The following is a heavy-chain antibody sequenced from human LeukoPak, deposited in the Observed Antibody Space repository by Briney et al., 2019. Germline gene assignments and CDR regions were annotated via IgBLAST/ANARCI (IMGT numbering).Heavy chain of an antibody. Sequence: PSETLSLTCTVSGGSISSSGYYWGWIRQPPGKGLEWIGSIYYSGSTYYNPSLKSRVTISVDTSKNQFSLKLSAVTAADTAVYYCARTTSLLPIKYRPAAFDIWGQGTMVTVSS. CDR3: ARTTSLLPIKYRPAAFDI. CDR2: IYYSGST. D-gene: IGHD2-15*01. J-gene: IGHJ3*02. V-gene: IGHV4-39*01. CDR1: GGSISSSGYY.